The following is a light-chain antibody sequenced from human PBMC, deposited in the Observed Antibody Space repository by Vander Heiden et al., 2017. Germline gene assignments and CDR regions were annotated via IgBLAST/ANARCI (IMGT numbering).Light chain of an antibody. J-gene: IGKJ4*01. CDR3: QQSYSTPALT. V-gene: IGKV1-39*01. CDR2: SAS. CDR1: QSVTTY. Sequence: DAQLTQSRSSLSAPVGDRIALTCRTSQSVTTYLNWYQQKPGKAPQLLIYSASHRHSGVPSRFSGSGSGTDFTLTISSLQPEDVATYYCQQSYSTPALTFGGGTNVDI.